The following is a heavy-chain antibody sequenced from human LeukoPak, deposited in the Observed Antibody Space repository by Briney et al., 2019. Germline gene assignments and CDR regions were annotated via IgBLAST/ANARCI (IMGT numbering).Heavy chain of an antibody. CDR1: VGSISCYY. J-gene: IGHJ4*02. CDR3: ARHTDYGSSFYY. V-gene: IGHV4-59*01. Sequence: SETLSLTCTVSVGSISCYYWSGIRQPPGKALEWIGYFYYSGSTNYNPSLKSRVTISVDRSKNQFSLKMSSVTAADTAVYYCARHTDYGSSFYYWGQGTLVTVSS. CDR2: FYYSGST. D-gene: IGHD6-13*01.